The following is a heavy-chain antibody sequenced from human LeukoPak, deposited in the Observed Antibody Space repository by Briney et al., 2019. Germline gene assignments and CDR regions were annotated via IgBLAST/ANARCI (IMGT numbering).Heavy chain of an antibody. V-gene: IGHV3-33*08. D-gene: IGHD5-18*01. J-gene: IGHJ4*02. CDR3: ARDRYRYGEGYFDY. Sequence: TGGSLRLSCAASGFTFSSYAMHWVRQAPVKGLEWVAVIWYDGSNKYYADSVKGRFTISRDNSKNTLYVQMNSPRAEDTAVYYCARDRYRYGEGYFDYWGQGTLVTVSS. CDR1: GFTFSSYA. CDR2: IWYDGSNK.